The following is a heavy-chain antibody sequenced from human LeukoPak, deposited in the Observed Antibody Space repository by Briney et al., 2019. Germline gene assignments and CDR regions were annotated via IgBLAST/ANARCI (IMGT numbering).Heavy chain of an antibody. J-gene: IGHJ6*02. CDR2: IYPVDSDI. V-gene: IGHV5-51*01. D-gene: IGHD4-17*01. Sequence: GESLKISCKVSGYSFTTFWIGWVRQVPGKGLEWMGIIYPVDSDIRYNPSFQGQVTISVDKSISTTYLQWSSLKASDAAIYYCARHLATVTASRQYYYYGMDVWGQGTTVTVSS. CDR1: GYSFTTFW. CDR3: ARHLATVTASRQYYYYGMDV.